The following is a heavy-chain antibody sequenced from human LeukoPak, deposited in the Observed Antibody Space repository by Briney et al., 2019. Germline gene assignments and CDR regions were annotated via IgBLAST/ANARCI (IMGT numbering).Heavy chain of an antibody. D-gene: IGHD3-16*01. V-gene: IGHV3-11*01. CDR1: GFTFSDYY. CDR3: ARGYESKGFDY. J-gene: IGHJ4*02. CDR2: ISHSGSTR. Sequence: GGSLRLSCTASGFTFSDYYMSWIRQAPGKGLEWVSFISHSGSTRYYADSVKGRFTISRDNAKNSLYLQLSSLRAEDTAVYYCARGYESKGFDYWGQGTLVTVSS.